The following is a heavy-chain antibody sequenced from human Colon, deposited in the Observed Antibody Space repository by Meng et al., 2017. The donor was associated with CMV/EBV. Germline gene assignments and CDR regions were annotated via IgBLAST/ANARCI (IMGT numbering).Heavy chain of an antibody. CDR3: ASHSSYVWGSHH. CDR1: GYSFTGYY. CDR2: MDPTTGRT. D-gene: IGHD3-16*01. V-gene: IGHV1-2*02. Sequence: QVQLLHSGAQVRMPGAQVKVSCKASGYSFTGYYIHWVRQAPGQGLEWMGWMDPTTGRTDYAQKFQGTVTMTRDTSISTAYLELSRLTSDDTAVYYCASHSSYVWGSHHWGQGTLVTVSS. J-gene: IGHJ1*01.